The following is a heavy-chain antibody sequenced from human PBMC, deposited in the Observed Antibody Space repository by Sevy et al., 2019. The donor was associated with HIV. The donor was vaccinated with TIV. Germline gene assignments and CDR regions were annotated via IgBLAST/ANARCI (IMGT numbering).Heavy chain of an antibody. Sequence: GGSLSLSCAASGFTFDDYAMHWVRQAPGKGLEWVSGISWNSGSIGYADSVKGRFTISRDNAKNSLYLQMNSLRAEDTALYYCAKGVDYGVTNWFDPWGQGTLVTVSS. CDR3: AKGVDYGVTNWFDP. J-gene: IGHJ5*02. V-gene: IGHV3-9*01. CDR2: ISWNSGSI. CDR1: GFTFDDYA. D-gene: IGHD3-10*01.